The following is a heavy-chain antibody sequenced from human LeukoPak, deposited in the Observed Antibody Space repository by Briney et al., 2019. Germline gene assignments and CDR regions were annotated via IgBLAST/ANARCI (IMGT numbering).Heavy chain of an antibody. CDR1: GFSFSSHV. CDR3: AREGVGATFDY. V-gene: IGHV3-74*01. J-gene: IGHJ4*02. Sequence: GGSLRLSCAASGFSFSSHVMNWVRQAPGKGLVWVSRINSDGSSTTYADSVKGRFTISRDNAKNTLYLQMNSLRAEDTAVYYCAREGVGATFDYWGQGTRVTVSA. D-gene: IGHD1-26*01. CDR2: INSDGSST.